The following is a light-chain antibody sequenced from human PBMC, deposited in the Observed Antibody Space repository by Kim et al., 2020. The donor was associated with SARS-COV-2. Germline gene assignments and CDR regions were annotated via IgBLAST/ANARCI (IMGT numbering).Light chain of an antibody. Sequence: SPGERATHSCRASQSVSSNLAWYQQKPGQAPRLLIYGAYTRATGIPARFSGSGSGTEFTLTISSLQSEDFAVYYCQQYNNWPPITFGGGTKVDIK. J-gene: IGKJ4*01. CDR3: QQYNNWPPIT. CDR1: QSVSSN. V-gene: IGKV3-15*01. CDR2: GAY.